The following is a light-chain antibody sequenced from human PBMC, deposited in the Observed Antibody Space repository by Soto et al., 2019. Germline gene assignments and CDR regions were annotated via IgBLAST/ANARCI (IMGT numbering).Light chain of an antibody. CDR2: GAS. J-gene: IGKJ2*01. CDR3: QQYNSYLYT. V-gene: IGKV1-27*01. Sequence: DIQMTQSPSSLSASVGDRVTITCRAGQDITKFLAWFQQKPGKSPRLLIYGASTLRSGVPSRFSGSGSGTDFTLTISSLQPEDVAIYYCQQYNSYLYTFGQGTKLEIK. CDR1: QDITKF.